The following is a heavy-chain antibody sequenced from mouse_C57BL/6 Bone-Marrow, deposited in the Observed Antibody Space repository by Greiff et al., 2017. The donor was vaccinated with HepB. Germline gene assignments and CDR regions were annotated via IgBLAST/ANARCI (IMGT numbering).Heavy chain of an antibody. CDR3: EREGKYSNYVGY. CDR1: GYAFSSSW. D-gene: IGHD2-5*01. V-gene: IGHV1-82*01. J-gene: IGHJ2*01. CDR2: IYPGDGDT. Sequence: QVQLQQSGPELVKPGASVKISCKASGYAFSSSWMNWVKQRSGKGLKWLGRIYPGDGDTNYNGKFKGKATLTADKSSSTAYMQLSSLTSEDSAVYFCEREGKYSNYVGYWGQGTTLTVSS.